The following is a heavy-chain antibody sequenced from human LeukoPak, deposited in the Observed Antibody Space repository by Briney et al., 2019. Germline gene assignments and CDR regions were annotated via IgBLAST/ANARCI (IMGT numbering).Heavy chain of an antibody. Sequence: SETLSLTCAVYGGSFSGYYWSWIRQPPGKGLEWIGEVNHSGSTNYNPSLKSRVTISVDTSKNQFSLKLSSVTAADTAVYYCARQEPDAWQQFVAFDIWGQGTMVTVSS. CDR2: VNHSGST. J-gene: IGHJ3*02. V-gene: IGHV4-34*01. CDR3: ARQEPDAWQQFVAFDI. D-gene: IGHD6-6*01. CDR1: GGSFSGYY.